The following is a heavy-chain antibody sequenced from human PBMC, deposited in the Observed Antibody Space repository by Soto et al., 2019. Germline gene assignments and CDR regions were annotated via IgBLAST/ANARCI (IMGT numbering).Heavy chain of an antibody. V-gene: IGHV3-7*03. D-gene: IGHD4-17*01. CDR1: GFTLSRFW. CDR3: ARQDYGGNHFDY. Sequence: GGSLRLSCAAYGFTLSRFWMSWVRQTPGKGLEWVANIHKDGSEKYYVDSVKGRFTISRDNAKNSLYLQMNSLRADDTAVYYCARQDYGGNHFDYWGQGTLVTVSS. CDR2: IHKDGSEK. J-gene: IGHJ4*02.